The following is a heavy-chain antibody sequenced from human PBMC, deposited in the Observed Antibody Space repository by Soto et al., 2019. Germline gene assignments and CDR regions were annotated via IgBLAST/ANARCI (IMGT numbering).Heavy chain of an antibody. CDR2: IIPIFGTA. CDR1: RVAFSKYI. V-gene: IGHV1-69*01. D-gene: IGHD6-19*01. CDR3: AKVRYSSPMGYYYGMDV. J-gene: IGHJ6*02. Sequence: QAQLVQSGGEVKKPGSSVKVSCKASRVAFSKYIVTWVRQAPGLGLEWVGGIIPIFGTANYAQKFQGRVTITANESTGTSNMEVNNLRSEDTAVYYCAKVRYSSPMGYYYGMDVWGQGTTVTVSS.